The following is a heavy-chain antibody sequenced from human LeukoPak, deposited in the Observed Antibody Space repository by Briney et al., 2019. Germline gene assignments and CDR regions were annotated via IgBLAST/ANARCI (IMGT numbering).Heavy chain of an antibody. CDR1: GVSVSSGGYY. V-gene: IGHV4-61*08. CDR2: IYYTGST. J-gene: IGHJ4*02. D-gene: IGHD2-8*01. Sequence: SETLSLTCTVSGVSVSSGGYYWSWIRQPPGRGLEWIGYIYYTGSTNYNSSLKSRVTMSKDTSKNQFSLRLSSVTAADTAVYFCARDQGDNGYDYWGQGTLVTVSS. CDR3: ARDQGDNGYDY.